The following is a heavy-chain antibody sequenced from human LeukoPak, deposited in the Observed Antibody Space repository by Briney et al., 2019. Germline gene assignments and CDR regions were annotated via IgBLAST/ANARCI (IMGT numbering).Heavy chain of an antibody. J-gene: IGHJ3*02. Sequence: GGSLRLSCAASGFIFSSYGMNWVRQAPGKGVEWVSGIGRSGGGTYNVDSVKGRFTISRDNSKNTLYLQMNSLRVDDTAIYYCAKRLNELSDVRQGFDIWGQGTMVTVSS. CDR3: AKRLNELSDVRQGFDI. V-gene: IGHV3-23*01. D-gene: IGHD3-10*01. CDR2: IGRSGGGT. CDR1: GFIFSSYG.